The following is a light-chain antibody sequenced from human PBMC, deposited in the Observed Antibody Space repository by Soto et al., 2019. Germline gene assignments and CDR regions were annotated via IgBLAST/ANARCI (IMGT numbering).Light chain of an antibody. CDR3: QQYDNLPSIT. V-gene: IGKV1-33*01. Sequence: DIQMTQSPSSLSASVGDRVTITCQASQDISNYLNWYQQKPGKAPKLLIYDASNLETGVPSRFSGSRSGTDFTFTIINLQPEDIATYYCQQYDNLPSITFGQGTRLEIK. CDR2: DAS. CDR1: QDISNY. J-gene: IGKJ5*01.